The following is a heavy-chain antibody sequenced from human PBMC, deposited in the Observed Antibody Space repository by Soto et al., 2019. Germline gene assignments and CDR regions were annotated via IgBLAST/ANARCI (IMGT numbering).Heavy chain of an antibody. CDR1: GFPFSNAW. Sequence: EVQLVESGGGLVKPGGSLRLSCAASGFPFSNAWMNWVRQAPGKGLEWVGRIKSKTDGGTTDYAAPVKGRFTISRDDSKNTLYLQMNSLKTEDTAVYYCTTDPVTMIVVVPSSGWGQGTLVTVSS. J-gene: IGHJ4*02. CDR3: TTDPVTMIVVVPSSG. V-gene: IGHV3-15*07. CDR2: IKSKTDGGTT. D-gene: IGHD3-22*01.